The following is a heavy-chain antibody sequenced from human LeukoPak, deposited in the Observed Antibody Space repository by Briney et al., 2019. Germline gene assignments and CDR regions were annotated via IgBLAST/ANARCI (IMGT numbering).Heavy chain of an antibody. CDR3: AIGLAVADRLFDY. J-gene: IGHJ4*02. Sequence: PGGSLRLSCAASGFTFSSYSMNWVRHAPGKGLEWVSSISSSSSYIYYADSVKGRFTISRDNAKNSLYLQMNSLRAEDTAVYYCAIGLAVADRLFDYWGQGTLVTVSS. D-gene: IGHD6-19*01. V-gene: IGHV3-21*01. CDR2: ISSSSSYI. CDR1: GFTFSSYS.